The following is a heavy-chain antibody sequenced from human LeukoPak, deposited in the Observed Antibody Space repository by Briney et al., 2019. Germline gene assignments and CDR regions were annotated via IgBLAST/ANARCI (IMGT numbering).Heavy chain of an antibody. Sequence: ASVKVSCKASGYTFTTYNMHWVRQAPGQGLEWVGIITPIGGSTTYAQKFQGRVTMTRDTSTSTVYMELSSLRSEDTAVYYCARDSRDWASDMWGQGTRVTVFS. D-gene: IGHD2-21*01. CDR1: GYTFTTYN. J-gene: IGHJ3*02. CDR3: ARDSRDWASDM. CDR2: ITPIGGST. V-gene: IGHV1-46*01.